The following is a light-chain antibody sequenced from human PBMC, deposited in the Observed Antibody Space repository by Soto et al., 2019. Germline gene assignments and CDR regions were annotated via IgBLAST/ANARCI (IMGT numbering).Light chain of an antibody. Sequence: QSVLTQPASVSGSPGQSITISCSGTSSDIGTYDHVAWFQQFPGKTPKLMIYSVSNRPSGVSYRFSGSKSGNTASLTISGLQAYDEADYYCISYTVSRSYVFGTGTKLTVL. J-gene: IGLJ1*01. CDR2: SVS. CDR3: ISYTVSRSYV. V-gene: IGLV2-14*01. CDR1: SSDIGTYDH.